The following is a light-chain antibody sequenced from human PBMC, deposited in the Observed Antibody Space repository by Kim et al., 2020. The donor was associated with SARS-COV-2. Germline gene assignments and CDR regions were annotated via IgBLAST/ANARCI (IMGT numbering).Light chain of an antibody. Sequence: SASVGDRGTITCRASQDINHYLAWLQQRPGKAPKSLIYAASSLESGVPSRFSGSASATEFTLTIDILQPEDFATYYCQQYSTYPLTFGGGTKVDIK. CDR3: QQYSTYPLT. CDR2: AAS. CDR1: QDINHY. J-gene: IGKJ4*01. V-gene: IGKV1-16*01.